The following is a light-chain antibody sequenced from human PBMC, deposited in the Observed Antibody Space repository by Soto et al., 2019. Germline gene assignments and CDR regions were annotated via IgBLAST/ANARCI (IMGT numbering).Light chain of an antibody. CDR1: SSNIGAGYE. V-gene: IGLV1-40*01. J-gene: IGLJ1*01. Sequence: QSVLTQPPSVSEAPGQRVTISCTGSSSNIGAGYEAHWYQQVPGTAPKLLIYENNNRPSGVPDRFSGSKSGTSASLAITGLQKEDEAEYYCRSYDSSLSGYVFGTGTKVTVL. CDR3: RSYDSSLSGYV. CDR2: ENN.